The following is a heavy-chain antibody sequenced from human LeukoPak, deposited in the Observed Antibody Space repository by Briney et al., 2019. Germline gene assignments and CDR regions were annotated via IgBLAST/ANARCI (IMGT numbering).Heavy chain of an antibody. CDR1: GYTFTGYY. CDR3: ARASYYGTGSRAYYMDV. J-gene: IGHJ6*03. V-gene: IGHV1-2*02. CDR2: INPNSGGT. Sequence: GASVKVSCKASGYTFTGYYMHWVRQAPGQGLEWMGWINPNSGGTNYAQKFQGRVTMTRDTSINTVFMELRNLRSDDTAIYYCARASYYGTGSRAYYMDVWGKGTTATISS. D-gene: IGHD3-10*01.